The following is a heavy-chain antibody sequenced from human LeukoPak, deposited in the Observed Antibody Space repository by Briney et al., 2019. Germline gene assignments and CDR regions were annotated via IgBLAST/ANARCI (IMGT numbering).Heavy chain of an antibody. D-gene: IGHD4-23*01. Sequence: GGSLRLSCVASGFTFSNYWMHWVRQAPEKGLVWISRINGDESTTDYAGSVKGRFTISRDNAKNTLYLQMNTLGAEDTSLYYCARGFRWGFDYWGQGILVTVSS. CDR1: GFTFSNYW. J-gene: IGHJ4*02. CDR2: INGDESTT. V-gene: IGHV3-74*01. CDR3: ARGFRWGFDY.